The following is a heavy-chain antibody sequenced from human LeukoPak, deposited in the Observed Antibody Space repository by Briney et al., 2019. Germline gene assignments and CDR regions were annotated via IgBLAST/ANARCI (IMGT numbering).Heavy chain of an antibody. Sequence: ASVKVSCKASGYTFTGYYMHWVRQAPGQGLEWMGWIDPNSGGTNYAQKLQGRVTMTTDTSTKTAYMEVRSLRSEDTAVYYCARGYGSGNGWFDPWGQGTLVTVSS. CDR2: IDPNSGGT. CDR3: ARGYGSGNGWFDP. J-gene: IGHJ5*02. CDR1: GYTFTGYY. V-gene: IGHV1-2*02. D-gene: IGHD3-10*01.